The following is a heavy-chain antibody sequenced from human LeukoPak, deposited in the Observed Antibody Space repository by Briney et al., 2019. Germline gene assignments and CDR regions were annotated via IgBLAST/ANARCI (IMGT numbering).Heavy chain of an antibody. CDR3: ARRDLVRGVISYYYYYGMDV. CDR1: GYTFTSYD. V-gene: IGHV1-8*01. Sequence: ASVKVSCKASGYTFTSYDINWVRQATGQGLEWMGWMNPNSGNTGYAQKFQGRVTITRNTSISTAYMELSSLRSEDTAVYYCARRDLVRGVISYYYYYGMDVWGQGTTVTVSS. CDR2: MNPNSGNT. J-gene: IGHJ6*02. D-gene: IGHD3-10*01.